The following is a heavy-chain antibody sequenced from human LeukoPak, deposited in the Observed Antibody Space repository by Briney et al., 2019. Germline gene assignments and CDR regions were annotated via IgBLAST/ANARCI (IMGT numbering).Heavy chain of an antibody. CDR3: ARQPTEEQPPDY. D-gene: IGHD4-17*01. CDR2: IYYSGST. Sequence: SETLSLTCTVSGGSISSSSYYWGWIRQPPGKGLEWIGSIYYSGSTYYNPSLKSRVTISVDTSKNQFSLKLSSVAAADTAVYCCARQPTEEQPPDYWGQGTLVTVSS. V-gene: IGHV4-39*01. J-gene: IGHJ4*02. CDR1: GGSISSSSYY.